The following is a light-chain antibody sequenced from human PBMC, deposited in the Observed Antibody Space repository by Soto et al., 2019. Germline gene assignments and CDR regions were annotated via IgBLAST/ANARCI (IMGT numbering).Light chain of an antibody. CDR3: SSYTSSSTPYV. V-gene: IGLV2-14*03. CDR1: NSDVVSYTY. CDR2: DVS. J-gene: IGLJ1*01. Sequence: QSALTQPASVSGSPGQSITISCTGTNSDVVSYTYVSWYQQHPGKAPKLMIYDVSNRPSGVSNRFSGSKSGNTASLTISGLQPDDEDDYYCSSYTSSSTPYVFGTGTKVTVL.